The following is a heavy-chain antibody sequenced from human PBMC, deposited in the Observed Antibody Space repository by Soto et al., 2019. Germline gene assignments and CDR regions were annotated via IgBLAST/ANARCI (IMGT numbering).Heavy chain of an antibody. CDR1: GYSFTSYW. CDR2: IYPGDSDT. V-gene: IGHV5-51*01. Sequence: LGESLKISCKGSGYSFTSYWIGWVRQMPGKGLEWMGIIYPGDSDTRYSPSFQGQVTISADKSISTAYLQWSSLKASDTAMYYCARVAAAGPSEWWFDPWGQGTLVTVSS. D-gene: IGHD6-13*01. J-gene: IGHJ5*02. CDR3: ARVAAAGPSEWWFDP.